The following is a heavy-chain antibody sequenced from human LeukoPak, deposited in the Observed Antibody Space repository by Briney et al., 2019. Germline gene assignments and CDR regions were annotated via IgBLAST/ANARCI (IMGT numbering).Heavy chain of an antibody. CDR2: ISTNGGKT. D-gene: IGHD2-8*01. V-gene: IGHV3-64D*09. Sequence: GGSLRLSCSVSGFTFSAYTMHWVRQAPGRGLKYVSSISTNGGKTYYADSVKGRFTISRDNSKNTLFLQMSSLRLEDTAVYYCVKDQWIDYWAQGVLVTVSS. CDR3: VKDQWIDY. J-gene: IGHJ4*02. CDR1: GFTFSAYT.